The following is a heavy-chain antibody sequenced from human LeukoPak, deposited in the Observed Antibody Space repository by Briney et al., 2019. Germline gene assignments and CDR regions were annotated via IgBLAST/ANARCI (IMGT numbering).Heavy chain of an antibody. CDR3: VRVQWWYFDL. Sequence: GGSLRLSCAASGFSFNTYGMTWVRQAPGKGLEWVSPISGSGDRTFYADSVKGRFTVSRDSFKNTLSLQMNSLRAEDTAIYAKVRVQWWYFDLWGRGTLVTVSS. CDR2: ISGSGDRT. V-gene: IGHV3-23*01. CDR1: GFSFNTYG. D-gene: IGHD6-19*01. J-gene: IGHJ2*01.